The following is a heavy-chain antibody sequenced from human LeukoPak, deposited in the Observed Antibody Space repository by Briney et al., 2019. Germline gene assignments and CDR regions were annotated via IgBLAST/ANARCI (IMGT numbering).Heavy chain of an antibody. D-gene: IGHD3-10*01. CDR3: ARGEYGSGSYHIDY. CDR1: GFTFSSYA. V-gene: IGHV3-30*02. Sequence: GGSLRLSCAASGFTFSSYAMHWVRQAPGKGLEWVAFIRSDGSNKSYADSVKGRFTISRDNSKNSLYLQMNSLRAEDTAVYYCARGEYGSGSYHIDYWGQGTLVTVSS. CDR2: IRSDGSNK. J-gene: IGHJ4*02.